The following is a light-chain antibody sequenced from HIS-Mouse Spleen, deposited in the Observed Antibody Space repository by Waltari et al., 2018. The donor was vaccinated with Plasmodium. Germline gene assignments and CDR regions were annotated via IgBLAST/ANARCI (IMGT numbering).Light chain of an antibody. V-gene: IGKV1-12*01. CDR3: QQANSFPWT. Sequence: DIQMPQSTSSVSASVGASVTITCRAMQGISSWLAWYQQKPGKAPKLLIYAASRFQSGVPSRFSGSGSGTDFTLTISSLQPEDFATYYWQQANSFPWTFGQGTKVEIK. J-gene: IGKJ1*01. CDR1: QGISSW. CDR2: AAS.